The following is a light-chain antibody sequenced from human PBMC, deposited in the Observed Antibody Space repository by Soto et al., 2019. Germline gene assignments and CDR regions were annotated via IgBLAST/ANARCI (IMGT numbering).Light chain of an antibody. J-gene: IGLJ2*01. CDR2: EVT. V-gene: IGLV2-14*01. CDR3: TSYTSTSTPVI. CDR1: SSDIGAYDY. Sequence: QSVLTQPASVSGSPGQSITISCSGSSSDIGAYDYVSWYQQHPGKAPNLLIYEVTSRPSGVSHRFSGSKSGNTASLSISGLQLEDDADYYCTSYTSTSTPVIFGGGTKLTVL.